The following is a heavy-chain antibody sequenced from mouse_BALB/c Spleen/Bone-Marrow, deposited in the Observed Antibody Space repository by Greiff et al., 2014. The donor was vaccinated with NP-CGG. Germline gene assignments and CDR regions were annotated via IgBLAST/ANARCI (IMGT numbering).Heavy chain of an antibody. D-gene: IGHD2-10*02. J-gene: IGHJ3*01. CDR1: GYSFTGYY. V-gene: IGHV1S30*01. CDR2: INPYNGGT. Sequence: EVQLQQSGPELVKPGPSVKISCKASGYSFTGYYMHWVKQSHGKSLEWIGEINPYNGGTSYNQKFKGKATLTVDTSSSTAFMELHSPTSEDSLVYYCARQLYGNYAYWGQGTLVTVSA. CDR3: ARQLYGNYAY.